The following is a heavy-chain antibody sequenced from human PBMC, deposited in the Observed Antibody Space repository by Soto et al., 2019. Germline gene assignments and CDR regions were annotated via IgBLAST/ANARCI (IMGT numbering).Heavy chain of an antibody. Sequence: GGSLKLSCAASGFTFSSYAMSWVRQAPGKGLEWVSAISGSGGSTYYADSVKGRFTISRDNSKNTLYLQMNSLRAEDTAVYYCAKTLYYDILTGYYPPFDYWGQGTLVTVSS. V-gene: IGHV3-23*01. D-gene: IGHD3-9*01. J-gene: IGHJ4*02. CDR3: AKTLYYDILTGYYPPFDY. CDR2: ISGSGGST. CDR1: GFTFSSYA.